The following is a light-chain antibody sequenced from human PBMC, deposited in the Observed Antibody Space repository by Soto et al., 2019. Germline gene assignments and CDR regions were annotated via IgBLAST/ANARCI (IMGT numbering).Light chain of an antibody. V-gene: IGKV3-15*01. CDR2: GVS. J-gene: IGKJ4*01. CDR3: QQYNNWPLT. Sequence: EILMTQSPATLSVSPGERATLSCSDSHRVSSYLAWYQQKPGQAPRLLIYGVSTRANGVPARFSGSESGTVFTLTISSLQSEDLAVYYCQQYNNWPLTFGGGTKVEIK. CDR1: HRVSSY.